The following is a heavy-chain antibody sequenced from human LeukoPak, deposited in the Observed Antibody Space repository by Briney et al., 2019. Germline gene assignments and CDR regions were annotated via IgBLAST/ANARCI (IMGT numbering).Heavy chain of an antibody. V-gene: IGHV4-61*01. J-gene: IGHJ4*02. CDR2: IYYSGST. D-gene: IGHD3-10*01. CDR3: ARFTMVRGVIIPYFDY. Sequence: SETLSLTCTVSGGSVSSGSYYWSWIRQPPGEGLEWIGYIYYSGSTNYNPSLKSRVTISVDTSKNQFSLKLSSVTAADPAVYYCARFTMVRGVIIPYFDYWGQGTLVTVSS. CDR1: GGSVSSGSYY.